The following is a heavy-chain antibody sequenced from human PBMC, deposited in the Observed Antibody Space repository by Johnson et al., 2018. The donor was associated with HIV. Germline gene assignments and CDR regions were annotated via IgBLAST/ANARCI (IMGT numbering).Heavy chain of an antibody. CDR1: GFTFSSYW. J-gene: IGHJ3*02. CDR2: INSDGSST. CDR3: TTVDCGGDCYSGHAFDI. V-gene: IGHV3-74*02. Sequence: VQLVESGGGLVQPGGSLRLSCAASGFTFSSYWMHWVRQAPGKGLVWVSRINSDGSSTSYAESVKGRFTISRDNAKNTLYLQMNSLKTEDTAVYYCTTVDCGGDCYSGHAFDIWGQGTMVTVSS. D-gene: IGHD2-21*01.